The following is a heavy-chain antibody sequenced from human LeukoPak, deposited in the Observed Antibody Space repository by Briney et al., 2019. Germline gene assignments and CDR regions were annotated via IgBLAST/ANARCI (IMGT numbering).Heavy chain of an antibody. CDR3: ATHRNSRTYYDY. CDR1: GLTFRNYG. J-gene: IGHJ4*02. CDR2: IWYDVSNQ. Sequence: PVGSLRLSCAASGLTFRNYGMHWVRQAPGKGLEWVAVIWYDVSNQYYLDSGKGRFTVSRDKAKNTLYLQMNSLRAEDTAVYYCATHRNSRTYYDYCGQASLVT. V-gene: IGHV3-33*01. D-gene: IGHD2/OR15-2a*01.